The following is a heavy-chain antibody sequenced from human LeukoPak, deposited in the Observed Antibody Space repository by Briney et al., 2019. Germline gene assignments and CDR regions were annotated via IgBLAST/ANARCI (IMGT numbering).Heavy chain of an antibody. CDR1: GFTFSNAW. CDR3: AKARRGRCYSCWFDP. Sequence: GGSLRLSCAASGFTFSNAWMSWVRQAPGKGLEWVSAISGSGGSTYYADSVKGRFTISRDNSKNTLYLQMNSLRAEDTAVYYCAKARRGRCYSCWFDPWGQGTLVTVSS. D-gene: IGHD2-15*01. J-gene: IGHJ5*02. V-gene: IGHV3-23*01. CDR2: ISGSGGST.